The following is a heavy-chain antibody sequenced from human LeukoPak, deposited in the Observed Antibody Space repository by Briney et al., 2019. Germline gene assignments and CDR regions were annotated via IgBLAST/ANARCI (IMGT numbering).Heavy chain of an antibody. Sequence: SETLSLTCTVSGGSISSDYWSWIRQPPGKGLEWIGWISYSGSTTYNPSLKTRVTISLDTSKNQFSLKLSSVTAADTAVYYCARQASCSGTNCYPFDYWGQGTLDTVSS. V-gene: IGHV4-59*08. CDR1: GGSISSDY. CDR3: ARQASCSGTNCYPFDY. J-gene: IGHJ4*02. CDR2: ISYSGST. D-gene: IGHD2-2*01.